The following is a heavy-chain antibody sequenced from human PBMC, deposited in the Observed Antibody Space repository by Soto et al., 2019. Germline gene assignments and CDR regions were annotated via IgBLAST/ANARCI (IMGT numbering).Heavy chain of an antibody. Sequence: SETLSLTCTVSGGSISSSSYYWGWIRQPPGKGLEWIGSIYYSGSTYYNPSLKSRVTISVDTSKNQFSLKLSSVTAADTAVYYCARHVRRFSPASDTWFDPWGQGTLVTVSS. CDR1: GGSISSSSYY. D-gene: IGHD3-3*01. J-gene: IGHJ5*02. CDR3: ARHVRRFSPASDTWFDP. V-gene: IGHV4-39*01. CDR2: IYYSGST.